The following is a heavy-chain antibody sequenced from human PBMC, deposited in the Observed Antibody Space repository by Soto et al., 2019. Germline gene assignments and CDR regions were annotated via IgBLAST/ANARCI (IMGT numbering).Heavy chain of an antibody. CDR1: GYTFTSYG. CDR2: ISAYNGNT. V-gene: IGHV1-18*01. Sequence: QVQLVQSGAEVKKPGASVKVSCKASGYTFTSYGISWVRQAPGQGLEWMGWISAYNGNTNYAEKLQGRFTMTTDTSTSTAYLELRSLRSDDTAVYYCASATDPLEWFDPWGQGTLVTVSS. CDR3: ASATDPLEWFDP. J-gene: IGHJ5*02. D-gene: IGHD3-16*02.